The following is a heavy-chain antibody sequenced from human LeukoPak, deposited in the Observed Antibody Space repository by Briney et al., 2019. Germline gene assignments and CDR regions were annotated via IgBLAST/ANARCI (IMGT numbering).Heavy chain of an antibody. J-gene: IGHJ6*02. CDR3: ARERYCSSTSCVYYYYGMDV. CDR1: GFTVSSNY. CDR2: IYSGGST. Sequence: GGSLRLSCAASGFTVSSNYMSWVRQAPGKGLEWVSVIYSGGSTYYADSAKGRFTISRDNSKNTLYLQMNSLRAEDTAVYYCARERYCSSTSCVYYYYGMDVWGQGTTVTVSS. D-gene: IGHD2-2*01. V-gene: IGHV3-66*01.